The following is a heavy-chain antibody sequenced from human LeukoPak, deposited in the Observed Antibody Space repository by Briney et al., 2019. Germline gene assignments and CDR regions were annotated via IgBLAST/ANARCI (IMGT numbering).Heavy chain of an antibody. CDR3: ARSLGKVAVAGTLRWFDP. J-gene: IGHJ5*02. V-gene: IGHV4-34*01. Sequence: SETLSLTCAVYGGSFSGYYWSWIRQPPGKGLEWIGEINHSGSTNYNPSLKSRVTISVDTSKNQFSLKQSSVTAADTAVYYCARSLGKVAVAGTLRWFDPWGQGTLVTVSS. CDR1: GGSFSGYY. CDR2: INHSGST. D-gene: IGHD6-19*01.